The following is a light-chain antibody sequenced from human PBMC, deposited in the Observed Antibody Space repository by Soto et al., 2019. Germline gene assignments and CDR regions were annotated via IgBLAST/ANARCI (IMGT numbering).Light chain of an antibody. J-gene: IGKJ2*01. CDR3: QQSYSTPYT. Sequence: DIPMTQSPSSLSASVGDRVTITCRASQSISTYLNWYHQKPGKAPKLLIYPASSLQSGVPSRFSGSGSGTDFTLTISSLQPEDFATYYCQQSYSTPYTFGQGTKLEIK. CDR1: QSISTY. CDR2: PAS. V-gene: IGKV1-39*01.